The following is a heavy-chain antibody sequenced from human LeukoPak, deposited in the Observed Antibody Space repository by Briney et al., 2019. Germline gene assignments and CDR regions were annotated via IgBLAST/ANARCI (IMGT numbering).Heavy chain of an antibody. CDR2: IYTSGST. Sequence: SETMSLTCTVSGGSISSGSYYWSWIRQPAGKGLEWIGRIYTSGSTNYNTSLKSRVTISVDTSKNQFSLKLSSVTAADTAVYYCARDLYSYGYSVQDYWGQGTLVTVSS. CDR1: GGSISSGSYY. D-gene: IGHD5-18*01. V-gene: IGHV4-61*02. CDR3: ARDLYSYGYSVQDY. J-gene: IGHJ4*02.